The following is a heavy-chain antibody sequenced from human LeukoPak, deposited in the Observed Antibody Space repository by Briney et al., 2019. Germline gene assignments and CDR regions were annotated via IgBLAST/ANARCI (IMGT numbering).Heavy chain of an antibody. D-gene: IGHD6-13*01. CDR2: IIPIFGTA. CDR1: GGTFSSYA. V-gene: IGHV1-69*13. J-gene: IGHJ5*02. CDR3: ASRAGYSSSWYDTTYWFDP. Sequence: SVKVSCKASGGTFSSYAISWVRQAPGQGLEWMGGIIPIFGTANYAQKFQGRVTITADESTSTAYMELSSLRSEDTAVYYCASRAGYSSSWYDTTYWFDPWGQGTLVTVSS.